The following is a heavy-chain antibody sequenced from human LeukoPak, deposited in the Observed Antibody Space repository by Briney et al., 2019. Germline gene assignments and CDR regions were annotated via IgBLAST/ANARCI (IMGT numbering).Heavy chain of an antibody. Sequence: ASVKVSCKASGYTFTSYYIHWVRQAPGQGLEWMGIINPSGGSTSYAQKFQGRVTMTRDTSTSTVYMELSSLRSEDMAVYYCARESPWELDLDYWGQGTLVTVSS. D-gene: IGHD1-26*01. CDR3: ARESPWELDLDY. CDR1: GYTFTSYY. CDR2: INPSGGST. V-gene: IGHV1-46*01. J-gene: IGHJ4*02.